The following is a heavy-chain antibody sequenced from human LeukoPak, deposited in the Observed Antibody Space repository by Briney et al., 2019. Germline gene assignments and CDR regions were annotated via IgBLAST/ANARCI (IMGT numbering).Heavy chain of an antibody. CDR3: ARDRRDGDWYFDL. J-gene: IGHJ2*01. V-gene: IGHV4-4*07. D-gene: IGHD2-21*02. Sequence: SETLSLTCTVSGGSISSYYWSWIRQPAGKGLELIGRIYTSGSTNYNPSPKSRVTMSVDTSKNQFSLKLSSVTAADTAVYYCARDRRDGDWYFDLWGRGTLVTVSS. CDR1: GGSISSYY. CDR2: IYTSGST.